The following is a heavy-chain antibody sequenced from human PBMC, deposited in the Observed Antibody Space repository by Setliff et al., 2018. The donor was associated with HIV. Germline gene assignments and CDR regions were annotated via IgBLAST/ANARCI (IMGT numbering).Heavy chain of an antibody. V-gene: IGHV3-7*01. J-gene: IGHJ4*02. D-gene: IGHD3-22*01. Sequence: GGSLRLSCAASGFTFSSYAMSWVRQAPGKGLEWVANIKQDGSEKYYVDSVKGRFTISRDNAKNSLYLQMNSLRAEDTAVYYCARDYDSSGYVDYWGQGTPVTVSS. CDR3: ARDYDSSGYVDY. CDR1: GFTFSSYA. CDR2: IKQDGSEK.